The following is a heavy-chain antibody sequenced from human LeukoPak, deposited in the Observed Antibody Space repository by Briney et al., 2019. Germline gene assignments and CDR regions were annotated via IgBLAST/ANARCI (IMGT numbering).Heavy chain of an antibody. V-gene: IGHV3-74*01. J-gene: IGHJ4*02. D-gene: IGHD6-6*01. Sequence: GGSLRLSCTASGFSFSGHWMHWARQLPGKGLVWVSRISSTGSTTSYADSVKGRFTVSRDNAKNTLYLQVNNLRAEDTAVYYCARGPNSNWSGLDFWGQGTLLAVSS. CDR2: ISSTGSTT. CDR1: GFSFSGHW. CDR3: ARGPNSNWSGLDF.